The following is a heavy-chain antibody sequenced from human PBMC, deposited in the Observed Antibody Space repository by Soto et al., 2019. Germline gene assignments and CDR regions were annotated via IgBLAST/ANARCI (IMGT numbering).Heavy chain of an antibody. CDR3: ARGGSYYDCWSGPTDYYGMDV. Sequence: ASVKVSCKASGYTFTSYDINWVRQATGQGLEWMGWMNPNSGNTGYAQKFQGRVTMTRNTSTSTAYMELSSLRSEDTAVYYCARGGSYYDCWSGPTDYYGMDVWGQGTTVTVSS. CDR2: MNPNSGNT. CDR1: GYTFTSYD. J-gene: IGHJ6*02. D-gene: IGHD3-3*01. V-gene: IGHV1-8*01.